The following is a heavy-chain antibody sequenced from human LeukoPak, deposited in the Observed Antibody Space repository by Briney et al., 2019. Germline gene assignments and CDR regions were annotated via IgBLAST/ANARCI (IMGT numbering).Heavy chain of an antibody. CDR2: IDHRGDT. V-gene: IGHV4-34*01. J-gene: IGHJ4*02. Sequence: PSETLSLTCAVSGGSFSRYYWSWIRQSPGKGLEWIAEIDHRGDTNYNPSVKSRVTMSIDTSQKKFSLNLTSVTAADTAVYYCASSSWKKTFDYWGQGALVTVSS. CDR1: GGSFSRYY. CDR3: ASSSWKKTFDY. D-gene: IGHD1-1*01.